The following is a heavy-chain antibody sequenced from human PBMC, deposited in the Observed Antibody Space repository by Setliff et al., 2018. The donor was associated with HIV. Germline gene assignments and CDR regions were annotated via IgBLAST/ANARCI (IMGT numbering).Heavy chain of an antibody. J-gene: IGHJ6*03. CDR1: GFTFSDYS. CDR3: ARAYYHHSGGYWSTDYYYSYMDV. Sequence: LSCVASGFTFSDYSMNWVRQAPGKGLEWVSYINNISSTISYADSVKGRFTISRDNAKSSLYLQMNSLRAEDTAVYYCARAYYHHSGGYWSTDYYYSYMDVWGKGTTVTVSS. D-gene: IGHD3-22*01. V-gene: IGHV3-48*01. CDR2: INNISSTI.